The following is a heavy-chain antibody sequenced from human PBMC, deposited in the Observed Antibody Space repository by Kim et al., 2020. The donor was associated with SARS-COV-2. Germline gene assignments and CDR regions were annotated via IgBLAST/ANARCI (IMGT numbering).Heavy chain of an antibody. V-gene: IGHV3-30*01. D-gene: IGHD2-15*01. CDR3: ARDDCSGGSCYPRTLGMDV. Sequence: GRFTISRDNSKNTLYLQMNSLRAEDTAVYYCARDDCSGGSCYPRTLGMDVWGQGTTVTVSS. J-gene: IGHJ6*02.